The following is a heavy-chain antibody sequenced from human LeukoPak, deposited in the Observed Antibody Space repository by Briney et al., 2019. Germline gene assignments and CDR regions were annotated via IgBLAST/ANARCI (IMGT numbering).Heavy chain of an antibody. V-gene: IGHV1-18*01. D-gene: IGHD3-3*01. CDR3: ASARITIFGVVTIFDAFDI. CDR2: ISAYNGNT. Sequence: GASVKVSRKASGYTFTSYGISWVRQAPGQGLEWMGWISAYNGNTNYAQKLQGRVTMTTDTSTSTAYMELRSLRSDDTAVYYCASARITIFGVVTIFDAFDIWGQGTMVTVSS. J-gene: IGHJ3*02. CDR1: GYTFTSYG.